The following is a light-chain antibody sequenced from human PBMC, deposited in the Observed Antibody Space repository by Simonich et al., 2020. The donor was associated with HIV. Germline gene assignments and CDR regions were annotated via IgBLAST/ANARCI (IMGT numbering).Light chain of an antibody. Sequence: DIVMTQSPDSLAVSLGERATINCKSSQSVLYSSNNKNYLAWYQQKPGQPPKLLIYWASTRESGVPDRFSGSGSGTDFTLTISSLQAEDVAVYYCQQYYSTPDTFSPGTKVDIK. CDR1: QSVLYSSNNKNY. J-gene: IGKJ3*01. CDR2: WAS. V-gene: IGKV4-1*01. CDR3: QQYYSTPDT.